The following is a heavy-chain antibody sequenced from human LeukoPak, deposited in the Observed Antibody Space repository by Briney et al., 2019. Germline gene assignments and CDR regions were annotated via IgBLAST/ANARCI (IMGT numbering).Heavy chain of an antibody. CDR1: GFTFSSYW. J-gene: IGHJ6*02. CDR2: IKQDGSEK. Sequence: GGSLRLSCAASGFTFSSYWMSWVRQAPRKGLEWVANIKQDGSEKYYVDSVKGRFTISRDNAKNSLYLQMNSLRAEDTAVYYCARFYCSSTSCYRYGMDVWGQGTTVTVSS. CDR3: ARFYCSSTSCYRYGMDV. V-gene: IGHV3-7*01. D-gene: IGHD2-2*02.